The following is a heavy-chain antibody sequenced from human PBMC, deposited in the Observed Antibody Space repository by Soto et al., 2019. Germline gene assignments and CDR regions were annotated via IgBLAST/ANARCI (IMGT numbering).Heavy chain of an antibody. D-gene: IGHD6-19*01. CDR3: ARAAPVGMQWLVQGDY. Sequence: PGGSLRLSCAASGFTFSSYGMHWVRQAPGKGLEWVAVIWYDGSNKYYADSVKGRFTISRDNSKNTLYLQMNSLRAEDTGVYYCARAAPVGMQWLVQGDYWGQGTLVTVSS. CDR1: GFTFSSYG. V-gene: IGHV3-33*01. J-gene: IGHJ4*02. CDR2: IWYDGSNK.